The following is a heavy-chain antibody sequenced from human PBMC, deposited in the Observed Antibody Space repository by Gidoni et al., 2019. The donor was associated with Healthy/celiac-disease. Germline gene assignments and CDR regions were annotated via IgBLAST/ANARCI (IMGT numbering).Heavy chain of an antibody. D-gene: IGHD1-26*01. V-gene: IGHV3-33*01. J-gene: IGHJ4*02. CDR2: IWYDGSNK. CDR1: GFTFSSYG. CDR3: ARDRSYSTLDY. Sequence: QVQLVESGGGVVQPGRSLRLSCAASGFTFSSYGMHWVRQAPGKGLEWVAVIWYDGSNKYYADSVKGRFTISRDNSKNTLYLQMNSLRAEDTAVYYCARDRSYSTLDYWGQGTLVTVSS.